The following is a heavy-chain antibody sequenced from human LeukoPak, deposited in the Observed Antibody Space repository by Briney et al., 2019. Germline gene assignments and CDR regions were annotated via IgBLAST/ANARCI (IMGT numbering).Heavy chain of an antibody. J-gene: IGHJ4*02. Sequence: GGSLRLSCAASGFTFSSCAMIWVRQAPGKGLEWVSAISGSGGNTYYADSVKGRFTISRDNSKNTLYLQMNSLRGGDTAVYFCAKAPAPYSFGIFDYWGQGTLVTVSS. CDR3: AKAPAPYSFGIFDY. CDR1: GFTFSSCA. D-gene: IGHD5-12*01. CDR2: ISGSGGNT. V-gene: IGHV3-23*01.